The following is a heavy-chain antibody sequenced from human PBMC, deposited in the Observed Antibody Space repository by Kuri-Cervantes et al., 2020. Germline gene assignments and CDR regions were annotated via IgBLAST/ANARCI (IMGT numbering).Heavy chain of an antibody. Sequence: ETLSLTCAASGFTFSSYWMSWVRQAPGKGLEWVANIKQDGSEKYYVDSVKGRFTISRDNAKNSLYLQMNSLRAEDTAVYYCARAITGNDALDIWGQGTMVTVSS. CDR1: GFTFSSYW. D-gene: IGHD3-10*01. J-gene: IGHJ3*02. CDR3: ARAITGNDALDI. V-gene: IGHV3-7*01. CDR2: IKQDGSEK.